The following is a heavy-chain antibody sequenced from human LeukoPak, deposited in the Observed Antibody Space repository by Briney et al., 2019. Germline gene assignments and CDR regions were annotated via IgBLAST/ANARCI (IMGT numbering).Heavy chain of an antibody. CDR2: ICGGST. V-gene: IGHV3-53*01. CDR1: GFTVSTKY. J-gene: IGHJ2*01. Sequence: PGGSLRLSCAASGFTVSTKYMNWVRQAPGKGLEWVSIICGGSTYYADSVKGRFTISRDTSKNTLSLQMNSLRVEDTAVYFCARLGDHFLGNLDLWRRGTLFTVSS. D-gene: IGHD1-14*01. CDR3: ARLGDHFLGNLDL.